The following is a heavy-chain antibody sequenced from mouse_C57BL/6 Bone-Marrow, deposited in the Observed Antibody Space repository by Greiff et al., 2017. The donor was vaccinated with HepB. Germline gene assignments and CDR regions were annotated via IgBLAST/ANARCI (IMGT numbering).Heavy chain of an antibody. CDR2: IYPGSGST. CDR3: ARGRGNY. V-gene: IGHV1-55*01. J-gene: IGHJ2*01. CDR1: GYTFTRYW. Sequence: QVQLKQPGAELVKPGASVKMSCKASGYTFTRYWITWVKQRPGQGLEWIGDIYPGSGSTNYNEKFKSKATLTVDTSSSTAYMQRSSLTSEDSAVYYCARGRGNYWGQGTTLTVSS.